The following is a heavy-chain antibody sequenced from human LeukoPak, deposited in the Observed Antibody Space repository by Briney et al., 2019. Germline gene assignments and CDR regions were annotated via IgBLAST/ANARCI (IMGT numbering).Heavy chain of an antibody. CDR2: IKKDGSEK. CDR3: ARDLSGVAGYTYGRGIDY. V-gene: IGHV3-7*01. D-gene: IGHD5-18*01. Sequence: GGSLRLSCVASGFTFSIYWMSWVRQAPGKGLEWVANIKKDGSEKYYVDSVKGRFTISRDNAKTSLYLQMNSLRAEDTAVYYCARDLSGVAGYTYGRGIDYWGQGTLVTVSS. J-gene: IGHJ4*02. CDR1: GFTFSIYW.